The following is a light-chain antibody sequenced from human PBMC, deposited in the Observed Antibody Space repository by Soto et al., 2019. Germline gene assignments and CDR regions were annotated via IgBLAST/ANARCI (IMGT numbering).Light chain of an antibody. CDR3: QSYDSSLSENVI. CDR1: SSNIGAGYD. J-gene: IGLJ2*01. V-gene: IGLV1-40*01. CDR2: GNN. Sequence: QSVLTQPPSVSGAPGQRVTISCTGSSSNIGAGYDVHWYQQFPGTAPKLLIYGNNNRPSGVPDRFSGSKSGTSASLAIAGLQEEDEADYYCQSYDSSLSENVIFGGGTKLTVL.